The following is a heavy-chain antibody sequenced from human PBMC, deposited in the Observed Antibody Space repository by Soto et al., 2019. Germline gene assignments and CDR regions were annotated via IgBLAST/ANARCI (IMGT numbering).Heavy chain of an antibody. Sequence: QVQLQQWGAGLLKPSETLSLTCAVYGGSFSGYYWSWIRQPPGKGLEWIGEINHSGSTNYNPSLKNRVTIAVDTSKNQFSLKLSSVTAADTAVYYCARNYCSSTSCPFTFDPWGQGTLVTVSS. CDR2: INHSGST. J-gene: IGHJ5*02. CDR3: ARNYCSSTSCPFTFDP. V-gene: IGHV4-34*01. D-gene: IGHD2-2*01. CDR1: GGSFSGYY.